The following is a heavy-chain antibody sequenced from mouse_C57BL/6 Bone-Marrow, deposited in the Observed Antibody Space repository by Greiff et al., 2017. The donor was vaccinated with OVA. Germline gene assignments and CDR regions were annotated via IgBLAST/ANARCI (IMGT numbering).Heavy chain of an antibody. CDR2: IFPGSGST. D-gene: IGHD3-2*02. J-gene: IGHJ1*03. Sequence: QVQLQQPGAELVKPGASVKMSCTASGYTFTSYWFTWVKQRPGQGLQWIGDIFPGSGSTNYNAKFKSKATLTVDTSSSPAYMQLSSLTSDDSAVYDCARRQLRFYWYFDVWGTGTTVTVSS. V-gene: IGHV1-55*01. CDR3: ARRQLRFYWYFDV. CDR1: GYTFTSYW.